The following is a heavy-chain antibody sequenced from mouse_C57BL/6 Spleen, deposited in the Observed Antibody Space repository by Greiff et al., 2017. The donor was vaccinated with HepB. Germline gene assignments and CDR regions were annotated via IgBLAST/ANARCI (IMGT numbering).Heavy chain of an antibody. J-gene: IGHJ3*01. CDR1: GYAFSSSW. V-gene: IGHV1-82*01. D-gene: IGHD2-1*01. Sequence: VQLVESGPELVKPGASVKISCKASGYAFSSSWMNWVKQRPGKGLEWIGRIYPGDGDTNYNGKFKGKATLTADKSSSTAYMQLSSLTSEDSAVYFCARFYGNYDGFAYWGQGTLVTVSA. CDR2: IYPGDGDT. CDR3: ARFYGNYDGFAY.